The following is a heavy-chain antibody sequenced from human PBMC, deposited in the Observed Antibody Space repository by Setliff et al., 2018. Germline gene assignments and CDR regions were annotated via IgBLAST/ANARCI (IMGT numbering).Heavy chain of an antibody. J-gene: IGHJ6*03. CDR3: ARVAGAKVNYMDV. V-gene: IGHV4-59*11. CDR2: IYYTGST. Sequence: SETLSLTCTVSGVSISSHYWSWVRQPPGKGLECIGDIYYTGSTKYNPSLKSRVTISADTSKNQFSLKMDSVTAADTAVYYCARVAGAKVNYMDVWGKGTTVTVSS. D-gene: IGHD1-26*01. CDR1: GVSISSHY.